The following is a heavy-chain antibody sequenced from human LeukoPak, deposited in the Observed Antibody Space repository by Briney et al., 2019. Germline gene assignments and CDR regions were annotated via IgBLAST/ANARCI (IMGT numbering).Heavy chain of an antibody. D-gene: IGHD6-19*01. CDR1: GFTFSDYY. CDR3: ARDRYSSPWSGGRYFQH. Sequence: GGSLRLSCAASGFTFSDYYMSWIRQAPGKGLECISYISSSGSTIYYADSVKGRFTISRDNAKNSLYLQMNSLRAEDTAMYYCARDRYSSPWSGGRYFQHWGQGTLDTVSS. J-gene: IGHJ1*01. CDR2: ISSSGSTI. V-gene: IGHV3-11*01.